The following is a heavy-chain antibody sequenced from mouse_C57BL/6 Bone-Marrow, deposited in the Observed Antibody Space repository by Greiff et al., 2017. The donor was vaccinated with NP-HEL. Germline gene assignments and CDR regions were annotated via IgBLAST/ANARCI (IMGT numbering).Heavy chain of an antibody. J-gene: IGHJ1*03. D-gene: IGHD2-3*01. CDR1: GYTFTSYW. CDR3: ARDGYWYFDV. Sequence: VQLQQSGAELVMPGASVKLSCKASGYTFTSYWMHWVKQRPGQGLEWIGEIDPSDSYTNYNQKFKSKSTLTVDKSSSTAYMQLSSLTSEDSAVYYCARDGYWYFDVWGTGTTVTVTA. V-gene: IGHV1-69*01. CDR2: IDPSDSYT.